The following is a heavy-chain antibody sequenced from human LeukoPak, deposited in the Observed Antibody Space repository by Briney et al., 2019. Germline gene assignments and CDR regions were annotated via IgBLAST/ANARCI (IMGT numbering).Heavy chain of an antibody. CDR3: ARDPGENWHLDC. D-gene: IGHD1-1*01. CDR2: ISYDGSNK. CDR1: GFTFSSYA. Sequence: GRSLRLSCAASGFTFSSYAMHWVRQAPGKGLESVAVISYDGSNKYYADSVKGRFTISRDNSKNTLYLQMNSLRAEDTAVYYCARDPGENWHLDCWGQGTLVTVSS. V-gene: IGHV3-30*04. J-gene: IGHJ4*02.